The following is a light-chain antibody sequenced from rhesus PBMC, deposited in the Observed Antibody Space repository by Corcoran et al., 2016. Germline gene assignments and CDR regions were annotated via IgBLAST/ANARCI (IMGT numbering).Light chain of an antibody. J-gene: IGKJ4*01. CDR2: KES. Sequence: DIQMTQSPSSLSASVGDRVTITCRASQGISSWLAWYQQKPGKDPKLLIYKESSLQSGVPSRFSGSGSGTDCTLTISRLQPEDFATYYCQQYNSHPLTFGGGTKVEIK. CDR3: QQYNSHPLT. CDR1: QGISSW. V-gene: IGKV1-21*01.